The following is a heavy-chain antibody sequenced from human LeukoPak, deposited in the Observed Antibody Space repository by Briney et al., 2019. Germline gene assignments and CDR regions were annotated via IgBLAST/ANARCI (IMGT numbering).Heavy chain of an antibody. CDR1: GFTFSNAW. J-gene: IGHJ4*02. V-gene: IGHV3-7*04. Sequence: SGGSLRLSCAASGFTFSNAWMTWVRQAPGKGLEWVANIKQDGSEKYYLDSVTGRFTISRDNAKNSLYLQMNSLRADDTAVYYCAWPYNSGSLIYWGQGTLATVSS. CDR3: AWPYNSGSLIY. D-gene: IGHD6-19*01. CDR2: IKQDGSEK.